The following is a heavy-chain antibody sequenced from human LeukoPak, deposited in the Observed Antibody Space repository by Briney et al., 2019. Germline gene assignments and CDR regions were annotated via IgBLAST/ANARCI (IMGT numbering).Heavy chain of an antibody. CDR2: INPNSGGT. Sequence: ASVKVSCKASGYTFTGYYMHWVRQAPGQGLEWMGWINPNSGGTNYAQKFQGRVTMTRDTSISTAYMELSRLRSDDTAMYYCASDPLYCSSTSCYWFDPWGQGTLVTVSS. J-gene: IGHJ5*02. CDR1: GYTFTGYY. CDR3: ASDPLYCSSTSCYWFDP. V-gene: IGHV1-2*02. D-gene: IGHD2-2*01.